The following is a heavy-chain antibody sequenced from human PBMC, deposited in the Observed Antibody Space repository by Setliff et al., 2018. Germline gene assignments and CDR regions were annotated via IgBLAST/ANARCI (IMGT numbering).Heavy chain of an antibody. CDR2: IKSDGSII. D-gene: IGHD3-10*01. J-gene: IGHJ5*02. Sequence: GESLKISCVASGFTFSNYWMFWVRQAPGKGLVWVSRIKSDGSIISYADSVKGRFTISRDNAKNTLFLQMNSLRAEDTAVYYCARESRFGELFPVLSWGQGTLVTVSS. V-gene: IGHV3-74*01. CDR1: GFTFSNYW. CDR3: ARESRFGELFPVLS.